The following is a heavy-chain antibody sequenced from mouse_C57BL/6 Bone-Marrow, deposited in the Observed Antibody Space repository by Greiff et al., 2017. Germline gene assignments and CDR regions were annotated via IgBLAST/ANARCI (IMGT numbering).Heavy chain of an antibody. CDR2: IDPENGDT. CDR3: TTVVHD. J-gene: IGHJ2*01. Sequence: VQLQQSGAELVRPGASVKLSCTASGFNITDDYMHWVKQRPEQGLEWIGWIDPENGDTDYASKFQGKATITADTSANTAYLQLSSLTSEDTAVYYCTTVVHDWGQGTTRTVSS. CDR1: GFNITDDY. V-gene: IGHV14-4*01. D-gene: IGHD1-1*01.